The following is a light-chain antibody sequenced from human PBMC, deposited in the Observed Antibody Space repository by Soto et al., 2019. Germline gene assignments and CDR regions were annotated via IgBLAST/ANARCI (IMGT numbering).Light chain of an antibody. CDR1: QSVSSSY. CDR2: GAS. V-gene: IGKV3-20*01. Sequence: EIVLTQSPGTLSLSPGERATLSCRASQSVSSSYLAWYQQKPGQAPRLLIYGASSRSTGIPDRFSGSGSVTDFTLTITRLEPDDLAVYYCQQGGSSPLTLGGGTKVEIK. CDR3: QQGGSSPLT. J-gene: IGKJ4*01.